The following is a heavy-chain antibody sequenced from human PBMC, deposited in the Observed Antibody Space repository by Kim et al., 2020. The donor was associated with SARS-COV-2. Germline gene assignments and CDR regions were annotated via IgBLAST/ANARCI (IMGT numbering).Heavy chain of an antibody. Sequence: GGSLRLSCAASGFTFSRYAMHWVRQAPGKGLEWVAVISYDGSNNNHADSVKGRCTISRDNTKNTLHLQMNSLRAEDTAVYYCAGDANRGYSYGWTYYHYG. V-gene: IGHV3-30-3*01. CDR1: GFTFSRYA. CDR2: ISYDGSNN. J-gene: IGHJ6*01. CDR3: AGDANRGYSYGWTYYHYG. D-gene: IGHD5-18*01.